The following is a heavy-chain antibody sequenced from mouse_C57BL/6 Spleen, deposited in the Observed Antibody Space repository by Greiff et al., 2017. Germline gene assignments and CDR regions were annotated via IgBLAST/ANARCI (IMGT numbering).Heavy chain of an antibody. CDR2: INPNNGGT. J-gene: IGHJ3*01. CDR1: GYTFTDYN. Sequence: EVQLQQSGPELVKPGASVKMSCKASGYTFTDYNMHWVKQSHGKSLEWIGYINPNNGGTSYNQKFKGKATLTVNKSSSTAYMELRSLTSEDSAVYYCARWGGTERWFAYWGQGTLVTVSA. V-gene: IGHV1-22*01. D-gene: IGHD4-1*01. CDR3: ARWGGTERWFAY.